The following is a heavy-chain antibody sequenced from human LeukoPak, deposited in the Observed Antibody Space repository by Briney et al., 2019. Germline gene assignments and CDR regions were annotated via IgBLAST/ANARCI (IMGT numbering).Heavy chain of an antibody. CDR2: ISSSSSYI. D-gene: IGHD1-26*01. J-gene: IGHJ4*02. V-gene: IGHV3-21*01. CDR3: ARNIVGAPPGFDY. Sequence: GGSLRLSCAAFGFTFRSYGMHSVRQAPGKGLGWVSSISSSSSYIYYADSVKGRFTISRDNAKNSLYLQMNSLRAEDTAVYYCARNIVGAPPGFDYWGQGTLVTVSS. CDR1: GFTFRSYG.